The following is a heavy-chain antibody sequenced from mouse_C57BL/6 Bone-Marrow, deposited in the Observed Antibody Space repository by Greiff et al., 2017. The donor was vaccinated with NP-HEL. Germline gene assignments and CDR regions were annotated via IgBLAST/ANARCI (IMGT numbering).Heavy chain of an antibody. D-gene: IGHD1-1*01. CDR1: GYTFTSYW. CDR2: IDPSDSYT. J-gene: IGHJ2*01. V-gene: IGHV1-69*01. CDR3: AILYYGSDY. Sequence: QVQLQQPGAELVMPGASVKLSCKASGYTFTSYWMHWVKQRPGQGLEWIGEIDPSDSYTNYNQKFKGKSTLTVEKSSSTAYMQLSSLTSEDSAVYYCAILYYGSDYWGQGTTLTVSS.